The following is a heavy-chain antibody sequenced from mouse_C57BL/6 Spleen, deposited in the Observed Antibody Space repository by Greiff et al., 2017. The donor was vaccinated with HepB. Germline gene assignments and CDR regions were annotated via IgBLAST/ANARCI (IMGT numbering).Heavy chain of an antibody. Sequence: QVQLKQSGAELARPGASVKLSCKASGYTFTSYGISWVKQRTGQGLEWIGEIYPRSGNTYYNEKFKGKATLTADKSSSTAYMELRSLTSEDSAVYVCARYSSDYYGTRKDFDYWGQGTTLTVSS. CDR2: IYPRSGNT. J-gene: IGHJ2*01. V-gene: IGHV1-81*01. CDR3: ARYSSDYYGTRKDFDY. D-gene: IGHD1-1*01. CDR1: GYTFTSYG.